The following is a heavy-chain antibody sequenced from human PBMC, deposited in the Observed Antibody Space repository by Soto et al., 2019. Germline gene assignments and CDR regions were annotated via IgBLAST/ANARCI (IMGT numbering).Heavy chain of an antibody. D-gene: IGHD3-22*01. CDR1: GFTFSSYG. J-gene: IGHJ4*02. CDR2: ISYDGSNK. CDR3: AKNSRSYDSSGYPVLG. Sequence: GGSLRLSCAASGFTFSSYGMHWVRQAPGKGLEWVAVISYDGSNKYYADSVKGRFTISRDNSKDTLYLQMNSLRAEDTAVYYCAKNSRSYDSSGYPVLGWGQGTLVSVTS. V-gene: IGHV3-30*18.